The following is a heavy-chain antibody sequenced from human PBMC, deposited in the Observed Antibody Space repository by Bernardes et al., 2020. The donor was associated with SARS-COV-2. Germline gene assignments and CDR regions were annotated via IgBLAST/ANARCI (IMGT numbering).Heavy chain of an antibody. Sequence: GGSLRLSCAASGFTFDDYAMHWVRQAPGKGLEWVSGISWNSGSIGYADSVKGRFTISRDNAKNSLYLQMNSLRAEDTALYYCAKDSSGYLGYWGQGTLVTVSS. CDR2: ISWNSGSI. CDR1: GFTFDDYA. J-gene: IGHJ4*02. CDR3: AKDSSGYLGY. V-gene: IGHV3-9*01. D-gene: IGHD3-22*01.